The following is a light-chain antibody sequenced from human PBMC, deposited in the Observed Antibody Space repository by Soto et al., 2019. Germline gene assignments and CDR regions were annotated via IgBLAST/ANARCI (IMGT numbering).Light chain of an antibody. CDR3: QQYGSSPPMYT. Sequence: EIVLTQSPGTLSLSPGERATLSCRASQIVSSSSLAWYQQKPGQAPRLLIYGASSRATGIPDRFSGSGSGTDFTLTISRLEPEDFAVYYCQQYGSSPPMYTFGQGTRLEIK. J-gene: IGKJ5*01. CDR1: QIVSSSS. CDR2: GAS. V-gene: IGKV3-20*01.